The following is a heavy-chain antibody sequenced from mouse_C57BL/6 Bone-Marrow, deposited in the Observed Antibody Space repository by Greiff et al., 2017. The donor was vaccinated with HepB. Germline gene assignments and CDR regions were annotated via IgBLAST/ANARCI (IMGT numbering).Heavy chain of an antibody. CDR1: GYTFTSYW. CDR3: AIAPGYYYAMDY. Sequence: QVQLQQPGAELVRPGTSVKLSCKASGYTFTSYWMHWVKQRPGQGLEWIGVIDPSDSYTNYNQKFKGKATLTVDTSSSTAYMQLSSLTSEDSAVYYCAIAPGYYYAMDYWGQGTSVTVSS. D-gene: IGHD1-3*01. V-gene: IGHV1-59*01. CDR2: IDPSDSYT. J-gene: IGHJ4*01.